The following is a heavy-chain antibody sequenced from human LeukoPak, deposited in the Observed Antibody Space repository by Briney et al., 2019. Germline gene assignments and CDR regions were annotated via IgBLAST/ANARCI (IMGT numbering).Heavy chain of an antibody. V-gene: IGHV1-69*04. CDR3: GVDTAMVHLNYYYGMDV. CDR2: IIPILGIA. Sequence: SVKVSCKASGGTFSSYAISWVRQAPGQGLEWMGRIIPILGIANYAQKFQGRVTITADKSTSTAYMELSSLRSEDTAAYYCGVDTAMVHLNYYYGMDVWGQGTTVTVSS. D-gene: IGHD5-18*01. J-gene: IGHJ6*02. CDR1: GGTFSSYA.